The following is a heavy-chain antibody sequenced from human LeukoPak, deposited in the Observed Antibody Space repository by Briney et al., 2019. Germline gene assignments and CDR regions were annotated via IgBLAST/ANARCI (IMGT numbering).Heavy chain of an antibody. CDR1: GYTFTSYA. J-gene: IGHJ6*02. D-gene: IGHD2-21*02. V-gene: IGHV7-4-1*02. Sequence: ASVKVSCKASGYTFTSYAMNWVRQAPGRGLEWMGWINTNTGNPTYAQGFTGRFVFSLDTSVSTAYLQISSLKAEDTAVYYCARDSLRVVTANYGMDVWGQGTTVTVSS. CDR2: INTNTGNP. CDR3: ARDSLRVVTANYGMDV.